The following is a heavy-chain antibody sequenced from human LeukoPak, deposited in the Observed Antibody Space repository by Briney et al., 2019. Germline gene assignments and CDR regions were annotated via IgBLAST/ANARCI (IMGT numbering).Heavy chain of an antibody. CDR3: ARKSGYGYGYDY. J-gene: IGHJ4*02. V-gene: IGHV1-2*02. Sequence: ASVKVSCKASGYTFIGYYMHWVRQAPGQQREWMGWINPNSGGTNYAQKFHGRVNMTSDTSISTAYMELSRLRSDDTAVYYSARKSGYGYGYDYWGQGTLVTVSS. CDR2: INPNSGGT. D-gene: IGHD5-18*01. CDR1: GYTFIGYY.